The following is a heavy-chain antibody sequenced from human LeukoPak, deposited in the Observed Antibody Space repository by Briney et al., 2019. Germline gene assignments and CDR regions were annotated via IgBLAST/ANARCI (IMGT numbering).Heavy chain of an antibody. Sequence: ASVKVSCKASGYTFTSYAMNWVRQAPGQGPEWMGWINTNTGNPTYAQGFTGRFVFSLDTSVSTAYLQISSLKAEDTAVYYCARDPSPVSSYYYYYMDVWGKGTTVTVSS. J-gene: IGHJ6*03. CDR2: INTNTGNP. D-gene: IGHD5/OR15-5a*01. CDR3: ARDPSPVSSYYYYYMDV. CDR1: GYTFTSYA. V-gene: IGHV7-4-1*02.